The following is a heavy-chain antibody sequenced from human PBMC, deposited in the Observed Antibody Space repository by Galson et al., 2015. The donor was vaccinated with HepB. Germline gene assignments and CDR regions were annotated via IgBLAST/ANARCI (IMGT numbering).Heavy chain of an antibody. V-gene: IGHV1-8*02. CDR3: ARGPLGYCSGGSCPP. Sequence: SVKVSCKASGYTFTSYYMHWVRQAPGQGLEWMGWMNPNSGNTGYAQKFQGRVTMTRNTSISTAYMELSSLRSEDTAVYYCARGPLGYCSGGSCPPWGQGTLVTVSS. J-gene: IGHJ5*02. CDR2: MNPNSGNT. D-gene: IGHD2-15*01. CDR1: GYTFTSYY.